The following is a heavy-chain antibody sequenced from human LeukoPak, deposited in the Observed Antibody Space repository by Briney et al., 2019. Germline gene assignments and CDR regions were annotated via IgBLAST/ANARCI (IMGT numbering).Heavy chain of an antibody. D-gene: IGHD3-10*01. V-gene: IGHV4-39*07. CDR3: ARDTRYYYGSRLGYYYGMGV. J-gene: IGHJ6*02. Sequence: SETLSFTCTVSGGSISSSSYYWGWIRQPPGKGLEWIGSIYYSGSTYYNPSLKSRVTISVDTSKNQFSLKLSSVTAADTAVYYCARDTRYYYGSRLGYYYGMGVWGQGTTVTVSS. CDR1: GGSISSSSYY. CDR2: IYYSGST.